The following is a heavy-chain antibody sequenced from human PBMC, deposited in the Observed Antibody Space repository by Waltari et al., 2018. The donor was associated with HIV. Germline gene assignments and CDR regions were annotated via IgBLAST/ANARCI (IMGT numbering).Heavy chain of an antibody. D-gene: IGHD4-17*01. CDR2: TSTDTGNP. Sequence: QVQLVQSGSEVKRPGASVRISCKASGYTFTNYAMTWVRQAPGQGLEWMGWTSTDTGNPTYAQGFTGRFVFSLDTSVSTTYLQISSLRAEDTAVYYCARAVGDDVDYFDPWGQGTLVTVSS. J-gene: IGHJ5*02. CDR3: ARAVGDDVDYFDP. V-gene: IGHV7-4-1*02. CDR1: GYTFTNYA.